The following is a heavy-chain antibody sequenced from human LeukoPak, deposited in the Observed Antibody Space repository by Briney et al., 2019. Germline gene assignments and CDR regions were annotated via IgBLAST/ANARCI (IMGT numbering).Heavy chain of an antibody. J-gene: IGHJ4*02. D-gene: IGHD5-12*01. CDR1: GYTFTSYG. CDR3: ARALGYSGYETPFDY. CDR2: MNPNSGNT. Sequence: GASVKVSCKASGYTFTSYGINWVRQATGQGLEWMGWMNPNSGNTGYAQKFQGRVTMTRNTSISTAYMELSSLRSEDTAVYYCARALGYSGYETPFDYWGQGTLVTVSS. V-gene: IGHV1-8*01.